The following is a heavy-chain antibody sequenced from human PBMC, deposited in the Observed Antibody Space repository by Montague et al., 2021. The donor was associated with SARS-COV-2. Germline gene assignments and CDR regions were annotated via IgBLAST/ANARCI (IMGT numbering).Heavy chain of an antibody. CDR2: ISYDGSNK. J-gene: IGHJ5*02. V-gene: IGHV3-30*04. CDR3: ARGSGSSFDP. Sequence: SLRLSCAASGFTFSSYAMHWVRQAPGKGLEWVALISYDGSNKYYADSVKGRFTISRDNSKNTLYLQMNSLRAEGTAVYYCARGSGSSFDPWGQGTLVTVSS. CDR1: GFTFSSYA. D-gene: IGHD1-26*01.